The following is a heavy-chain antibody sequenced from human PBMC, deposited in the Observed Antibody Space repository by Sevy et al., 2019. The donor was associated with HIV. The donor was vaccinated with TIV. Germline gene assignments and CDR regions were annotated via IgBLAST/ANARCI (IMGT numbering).Heavy chain of an antibody. Sequence: GGSLRLSCVASGFTLSRYSMNWVRQAPGEGREWVSNIGSTAPTIYYGDSVRGRFTISRDNAKNSLYLKMNSLREEDTDVYYCARPGSGWFEFDSWGQGTLVTVSS. CDR2: IGSTAPTI. J-gene: IGHJ4*02. CDR1: GFTLSRYS. D-gene: IGHD6-19*01. CDR3: ARPGSGWFEFDS. V-gene: IGHV3-48*02.